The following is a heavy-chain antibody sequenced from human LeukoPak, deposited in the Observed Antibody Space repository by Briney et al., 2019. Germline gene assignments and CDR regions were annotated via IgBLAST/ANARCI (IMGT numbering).Heavy chain of an antibody. J-gene: IGHJ6*02. Sequence: ASVKVSCKASGYTFTGYYMHWVRQAPGQGLEWMGWINPNSGGTNYAQKFQGRVTMTRDTSISTAYMELSRLRSDDTAVYYCARNIVVVPAAMGRNYYYYGMDVWGQGTTVTVSS. V-gene: IGHV1-2*02. D-gene: IGHD2-2*01. CDR3: ARNIVVVPAAMGRNYYYYGMDV. CDR2: INPNSGGT. CDR1: GYTFTGYY.